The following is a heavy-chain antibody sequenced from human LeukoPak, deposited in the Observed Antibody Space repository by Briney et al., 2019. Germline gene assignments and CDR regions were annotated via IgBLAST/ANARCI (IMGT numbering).Heavy chain of an antibody. Sequence: GGSLRLSCAASGFTFSSYAMSWVRQAPGKGLEWVSSISSSSSYIYYADSVKGQFTISRDNAKNSLYLQMNSLRAEDTAVYYCARDPRAGSDSDYWGKGPLVTVSS. D-gene: IGHD1-26*01. CDR3: ARDPRAGSDSDY. V-gene: IGHV3-21*01. CDR2: ISSSSSYI. J-gene: IGHJ4*02. CDR1: GFTFSSYA.